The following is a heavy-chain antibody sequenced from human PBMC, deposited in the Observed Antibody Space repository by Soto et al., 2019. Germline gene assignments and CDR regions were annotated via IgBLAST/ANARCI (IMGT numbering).Heavy chain of an antibody. CDR2: IYWDDDK. CDR1: GFSLSTSGVG. Sequence: SGPTLVNPTQTLTLTCTFSGFSLSTSGVGVGWIRQPPGKALEWLALIYWDDDKRYSPSLKSRLTINKDTSKNQVVLTMTNMDPVDTATYYCAHSLYNRDTIFGVVIISPKKYNWFDPWGQGTLVTVSS. CDR3: AHSLYNRDTIFGVVIISPKKYNWFDP. D-gene: IGHD3-3*01. V-gene: IGHV2-5*02. J-gene: IGHJ5*02.